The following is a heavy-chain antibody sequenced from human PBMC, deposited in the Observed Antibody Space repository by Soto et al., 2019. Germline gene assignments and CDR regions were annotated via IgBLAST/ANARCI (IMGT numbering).Heavy chain of an antibody. J-gene: IGHJ4*02. CDR1: GFTFSDYW. Sequence: EVQLVESGGGLVQPGESLRLSCAASGFTFSDYWMHWVRQAPGKGLVWVSRINSDGSTTSYADSVKGRFTISRDNAKNTLYLQMNSLRAEDTAVYYCAVAVAGPTAIGYWGQGTLVTVSS. D-gene: IGHD6-19*01. CDR2: INSDGSTT. CDR3: AVAVAGPTAIGY. V-gene: IGHV3-74*01.